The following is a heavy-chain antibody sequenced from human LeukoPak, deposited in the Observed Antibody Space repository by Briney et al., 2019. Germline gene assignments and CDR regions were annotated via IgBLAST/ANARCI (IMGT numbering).Heavy chain of an antibody. Sequence: PSQTLSLTCAVSGGSISSGGYSWSWTRQPPGKGLEWIGYIYHSGSTYYNPSLKSRATISVDRSKNQFSLKLSSVTAADTAVYYCASTAYYDSSVWGQGTLVTVSS. CDR1: GGSISSGGYS. CDR3: ASTAYYDSSV. J-gene: IGHJ4*02. CDR2: IYHSGST. D-gene: IGHD3-22*01. V-gene: IGHV4-30-2*01.